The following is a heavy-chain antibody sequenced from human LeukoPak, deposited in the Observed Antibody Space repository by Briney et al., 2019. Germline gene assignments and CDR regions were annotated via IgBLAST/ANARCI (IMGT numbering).Heavy chain of an antibody. Sequence: GGSLRLSCAASGFTFSNYAMSWVRQAPGKGLEWVSAISGSGGSTYYADSVKGRFTISRDNSKNTLYLQMNSLRAEDTAVYYCAKDLKYYYDSSGYRVVYYYYGMDVWGQGTTVTVSS. CDR1: GFTFSNYA. V-gene: IGHV3-23*01. CDR2: ISGSGGST. D-gene: IGHD3-22*01. CDR3: AKDLKYYYDSSGYRVVYYYYGMDV. J-gene: IGHJ6*02.